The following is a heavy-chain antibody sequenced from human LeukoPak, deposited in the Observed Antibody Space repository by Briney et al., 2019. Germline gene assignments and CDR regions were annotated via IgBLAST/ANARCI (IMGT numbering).Heavy chain of an antibody. D-gene: IGHD2-2*01. CDR1: GFTFSSYA. CDR3: AKAPPRRTTGDYYYYGMDV. J-gene: IGHJ6*02. V-gene: IGHV3-23*01. CDR2: ISGSGGST. Sequence: GGSLRLSCAASGFTFSSYAMSWVRQAPGKGLEWVSAISGSGGSTYYADSVKGRFTISRDNSKNTLYLQVNSLRAEDTAVYYCAKAPPRRTTGDYYYYGMDVWGQGTTVTVSS.